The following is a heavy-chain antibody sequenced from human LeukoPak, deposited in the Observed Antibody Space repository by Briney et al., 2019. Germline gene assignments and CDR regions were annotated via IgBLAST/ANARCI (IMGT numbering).Heavy chain of an antibody. Sequence: GGSLRLSCAASGFTFSSYSMNWVRQAPGKGLEWVSSISSSSSYIYYADSVKGRFTISRDNAKNSLYLQMNSLRAEDTAVYYCARGASYYDILTGYLEGGYFDYWGQGTLVTVSS. V-gene: IGHV3-21*01. D-gene: IGHD3-9*01. CDR3: ARGASYYDILTGYLEGGYFDY. CDR2: ISSSSSYI. J-gene: IGHJ4*02. CDR1: GFTFSSYS.